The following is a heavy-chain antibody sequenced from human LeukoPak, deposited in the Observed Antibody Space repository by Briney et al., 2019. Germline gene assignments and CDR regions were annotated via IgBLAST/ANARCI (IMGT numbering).Heavy chain of an antibody. Sequence: PSETLSLTCAVYGGSFSGYYWNWIRQPPGKGLEWIGQINHSGSANYNPSLRSRVAISVDTSKNQFSLRLSSVTAADTAVYYCARSYGSGSYSSPFDYWGQGTLVTVSS. CDR2: INHSGSA. J-gene: IGHJ4*02. D-gene: IGHD3-10*01. CDR3: ARSYGSGSYSSPFDY. V-gene: IGHV4-34*01. CDR1: GGSFSGYY.